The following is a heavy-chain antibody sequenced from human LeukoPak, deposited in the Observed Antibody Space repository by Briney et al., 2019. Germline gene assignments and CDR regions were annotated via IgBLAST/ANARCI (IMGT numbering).Heavy chain of an antibody. CDR2: ISYDGSNK. D-gene: IGHD6-19*01. J-gene: IGHJ4*02. Sequence: PGGSLRLSCAASGFTFSSYAMHWVRQAPGKGLEWVAVISYDGSNKYYADSVKGRFTISRDNSKNTLYLQMNSLRAEDTAVYYCARKGLFDYWGQGTLDTVSS. V-gene: IGHV3-30-3*01. CDR3: ARKGLFDY. CDR1: GFTFSSYA.